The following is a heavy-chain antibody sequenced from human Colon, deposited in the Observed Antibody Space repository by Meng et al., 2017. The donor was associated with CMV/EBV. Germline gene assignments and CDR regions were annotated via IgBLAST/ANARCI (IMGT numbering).Heavy chain of an antibody. CDR2: TYSGDTRT. J-gene: IGHJ4*02. Sequence: GESLKISCATAGFTLSNFAMSWVRQTPGRGLKWVSVTYSGDTRTYYADSVKGRFTISRDESKNTVYLQMNSLRAEDTALYYCAKVSQGHRELWYFDCWGQGTLVTVSS. V-gene: IGHV3-23*03. CDR3: AKVSQGHRELWYFDC. CDR1: GFTLSNFA. D-gene: IGHD3-16*01.